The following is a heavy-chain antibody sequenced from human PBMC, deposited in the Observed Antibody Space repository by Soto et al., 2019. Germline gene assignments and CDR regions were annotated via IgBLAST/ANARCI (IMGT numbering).Heavy chain of an antibody. CDR3: AREDDGGDRDYYGLDV. J-gene: IGHJ6*02. D-gene: IGHD2-21*02. CDR2: IHYSGSI. CDR1: GVSISTDHYH. V-gene: IGHV4-30-4*01. Sequence: QVQLQESGPGLVRPSQTLSLTCTVSGVSISTDHYHWTWIRQAPGKGLEWIGDIHYSGSIQFNPSPKIRVSMSEDTPKNLFSLRLSSVTAADTAVYFCAREDDGGDRDYYGLDVWGQGTTVTVSS.